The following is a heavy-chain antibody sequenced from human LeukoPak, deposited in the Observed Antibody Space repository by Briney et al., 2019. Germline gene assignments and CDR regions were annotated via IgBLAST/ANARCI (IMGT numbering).Heavy chain of an antibody. CDR1: GGSFSGYY. J-gene: IGHJ4*02. Sequence: SETLSLTCAVYGGSFSGYYLSWIRQPPGKGLEWMGEINHTGSTNDNPSLKSRVTLSVDTSTNQLSLTLSSVTAADTAVYSCALGTTVDSWGARTPV. CDR3: ALGTTVDS. D-gene: IGHD1/OR15-1a*01. V-gene: IGHV4-34*01. CDR2: INHTGST.